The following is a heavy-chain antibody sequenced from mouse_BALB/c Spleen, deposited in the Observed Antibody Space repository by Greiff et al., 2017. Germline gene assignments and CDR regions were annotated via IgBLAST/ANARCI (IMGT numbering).Heavy chain of an antibody. J-gene: IGHJ2*01. D-gene: IGHD1-2*01. V-gene: IGHV3-5*02. CDR1: GISITTGNYR. CDR2: IYYSGTI. Sequence: EVKLQESGPGLVKPSQTVSLTCTVTGISITTGNYRWSWIRQFPGNKLEWIGYIYYSGTITYNPSLTSRTTITRDTSKNQFFLEMNSLTAEDTATYYCAREDYGPFDCWGQGTTLTVSS. CDR3: AREDYGPFDC.